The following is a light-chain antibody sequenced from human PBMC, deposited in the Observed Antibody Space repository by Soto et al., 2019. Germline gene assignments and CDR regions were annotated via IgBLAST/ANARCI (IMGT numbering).Light chain of an antibody. CDR1: QDISRY. CDR2: AAS. V-gene: IGKV1-39*01. CDR3: QQTYSTPV. J-gene: IGKJ3*01. Sequence: DIQMTQSPSSLSASVGDRVTITCRASQDISRYLNWYQQKPGKAPNLLIYAASTLQSGVPSRFSGSGSGTDFTLTISSLQPEDFATYYCQQTYSTPVFGPGTKVDIK.